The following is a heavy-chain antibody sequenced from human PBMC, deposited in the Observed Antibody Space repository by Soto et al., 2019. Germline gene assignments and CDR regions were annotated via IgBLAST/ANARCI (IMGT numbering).Heavy chain of an antibody. V-gene: IGHV4-4*02. CDR3: ARDRPYYYGSGSNNWFDP. J-gene: IGHJ5*02. Sequence: QVQLQGSGPGLVKPSGTLSLTCAVSGGSISSGNWWSWVRQPPAKGLEWIGEIYHSGSTNYNPSLKSRVTISVDKSKNQFSLNLSSVTAADTAVYYCARDRPYYYGSGSNNWFDPWGQGTLVTVSS. D-gene: IGHD3-10*01. CDR2: IYHSGST. CDR1: GGSISSGNW.